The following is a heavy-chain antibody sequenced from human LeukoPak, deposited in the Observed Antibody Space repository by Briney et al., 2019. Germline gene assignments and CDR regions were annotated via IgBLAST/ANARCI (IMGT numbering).Heavy chain of an antibody. J-gene: IGHJ3*02. CDR2: ISWNSGSI. CDR3: AKDIFQYYYDSSGYYSDAFDI. CDR1: GFTFDDYA. V-gene: IGHV3-9*01. D-gene: IGHD3-22*01. Sequence: GGSLRLSCAASGFTFDDYAMHWVRQAPVKVLEWVSGISWNSGSIGYADSVKGRFTISRDNAKNSLYLQMNSLRAEDTALYYCAKDIFQYYYDSSGYYSDAFDIWGQGTMVTVSS.